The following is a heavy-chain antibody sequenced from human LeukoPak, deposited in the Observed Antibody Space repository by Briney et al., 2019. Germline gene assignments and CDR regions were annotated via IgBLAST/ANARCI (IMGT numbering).Heavy chain of an antibody. CDR1: GFTFSSYG. J-gene: IGHJ4*02. Sequence: GGSLRLSCAASGFTFSSYGMHWVRQAPGKGLEWVAFIRYDGSNKYYADSVKGRFTISRDNSKNTLYLQMNSLGAEDTAVYYCAKPQLSHYYSSGGVLFDYWGQGTLVTVSS. CDR3: AKPQLSHYYSSGGVLFDY. V-gene: IGHV3-30*02. D-gene: IGHD6-19*01. CDR2: IRYDGSNK.